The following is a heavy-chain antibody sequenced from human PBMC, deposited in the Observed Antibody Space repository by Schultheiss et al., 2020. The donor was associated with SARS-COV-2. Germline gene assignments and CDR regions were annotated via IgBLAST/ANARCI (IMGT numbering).Heavy chain of an antibody. J-gene: IGHJ4*02. CDR3: AKCKASYYGSGTYFDS. Sequence: GGSLRLSCAASGFDFDTYWMTWVRQAPEKGLEWVANIRQDGTDTYYVASVRGRFTISRDNGKNSVYLQMTNLRVEDTAVYYCAKCKASYYGSGTYFDSWGQGTLVTVSS. CDR1: GFDFDTYW. CDR2: IRQDGTDT. V-gene: IGHV3-7*01. D-gene: IGHD3-10*01.